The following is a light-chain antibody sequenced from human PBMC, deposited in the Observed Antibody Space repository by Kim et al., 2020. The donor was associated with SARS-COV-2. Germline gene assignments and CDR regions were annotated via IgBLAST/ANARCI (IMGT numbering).Light chain of an antibody. V-gene: IGLV4-60*03. CDR2: LEGSGSY. Sequence: QPVLTQSSSASASLGSSVKLTCTLSSGHSSYIIAWHQQQPGKAPRYLMKLEGSGSYNKGSGVPDRFSGSGSGADRYLTISNLQSEDEADYYCETWDSNTRVFGGGTQLTVL. CDR3: ETWDSNTRV. J-gene: IGLJ3*02. CDR1: SGHSSYI.